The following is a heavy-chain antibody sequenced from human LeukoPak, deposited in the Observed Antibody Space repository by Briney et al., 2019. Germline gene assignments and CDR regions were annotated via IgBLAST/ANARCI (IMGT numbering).Heavy chain of an antibody. CDR2: IYYCGSN. CDR1: GCCIRNYY. V-gene: IGHV4-59*08. J-gene: IGHJ4*02. Sequence: SETLSLTCLDSGCCIRNYYWSWLRQPPGTGLEGIGYIYYCGSNNYNPPLKSRVTISVDTSKNQFSLKLSSVTAADTAVYYCARLLEGGAAAGTIFDYWGQGTLVTVSS. D-gene: IGHD6-13*01. CDR3: ARLLEGGAAAGTIFDY.